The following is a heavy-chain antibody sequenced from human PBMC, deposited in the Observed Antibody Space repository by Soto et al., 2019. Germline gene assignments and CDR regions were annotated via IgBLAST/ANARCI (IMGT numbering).Heavy chain of an antibody. D-gene: IGHD4-17*01. CDR2: FYFGGTT. CDR3: ARQGTTMISINWFDP. V-gene: IGHV4-39*01. Sequence: QLQLQESGPRVVKPSETLTLTCTLSGGSSSDRSYYWGWIRQSPGKGLEWIVSFYFGGTTYYNPSLKSRVSVSEDTSRDQFSLKLNSVTAADTGVYFCARQGTTMISINWFDPWGQGLLVAVSS. J-gene: IGHJ5*02. CDR1: GGSSSDRSYY.